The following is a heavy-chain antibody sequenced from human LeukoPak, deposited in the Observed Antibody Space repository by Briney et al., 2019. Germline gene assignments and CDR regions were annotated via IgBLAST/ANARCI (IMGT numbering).Heavy chain of an antibody. Sequence: GGSLRLSCAASGFTFSRYPIHWVRQAPGKGLVWVSRIKSDGSSTSYADSVKGRFTISRDNAKNTLYLQMNSLRAEDTAVYYCARRGAVAGAFDIWGQGTKVTVSS. D-gene: IGHD6-19*01. J-gene: IGHJ3*02. CDR1: GFTFSRYP. CDR2: IKSDGSST. V-gene: IGHV3-74*01. CDR3: ARRGAVAGAFDI.